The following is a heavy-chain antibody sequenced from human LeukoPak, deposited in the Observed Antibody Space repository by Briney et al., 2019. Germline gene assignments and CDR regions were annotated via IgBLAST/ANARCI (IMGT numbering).Heavy chain of an antibody. J-gene: IGHJ4*02. V-gene: IGHV3-7*01. D-gene: IGHD3-10*01. CDR1: GFTFSSYS. CDR3: ARYGGSVHTFDC. Sequence: GGSLRLACAASGFTFSSYSINWVRQAPGKGLEWVANIKQDGSEKYYVDSVKGRFTISRDNAKNSLYLQMNSLRAEDTAVYYCARYGGSVHTFDCWGQGVLVTVSS. CDR2: IKQDGSEK.